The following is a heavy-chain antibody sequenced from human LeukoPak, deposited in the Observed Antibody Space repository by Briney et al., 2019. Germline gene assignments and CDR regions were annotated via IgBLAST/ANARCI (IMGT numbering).Heavy chain of an antibody. CDR2: INSDGSTT. CDR1: GFTFSSYW. J-gene: IGHJ3*02. D-gene: IGHD2-2*01. V-gene: IGHV3-74*01. Sequence: GGSLRLSCAASGFTFSSYWMHWVRQAPGKGLAWVSRINSDGSTTTYADSVKGRFTISRDNAKNTLFLQMNSLRAEDTAVYYCARGPGAFDIWGQGTMVTVSS. CDR3: ARGPGAFDI.